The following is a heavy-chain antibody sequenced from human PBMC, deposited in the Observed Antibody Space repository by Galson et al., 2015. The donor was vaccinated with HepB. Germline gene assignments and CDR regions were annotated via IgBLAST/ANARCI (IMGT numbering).Heavy chain of an antibody. CDR2: SYYSGST. V-gene: IGHV4-59*01. D-gene: IGHD6-19*01. CDR3: ARAGRIAVAGTEFDP. CDR1: GGSISSYY. Sequence: LSLTCTVSGGSISSYYWSWIRQPPGKGLEWIGYSYYSGSTNYNPSLKSRVTISVDTSKNQFSLKLSSVTAADTAVYYCARAGRIAVAGTEFDPWGQGTLVTVSS. J-gene: IGHJ5*02.